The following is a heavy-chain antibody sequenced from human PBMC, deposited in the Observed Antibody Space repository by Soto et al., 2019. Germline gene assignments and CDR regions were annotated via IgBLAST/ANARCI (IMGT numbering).Heavy chain of an antibody. J-gene: IGHJ6*03. Sequence: GGSLRLSCAASGFTFSSYGMHWVRQAPGKGLEWVAVIWYDGSNKYYADSVKGRFTISRDNSKNTLYLQMNSLRAEDTAVYYCARGQDYYYYMEVWGKGTTVTVSS. CDR1: GFTFSSYG. CDR2: IWYDGSNK. CDR3: ARGQDYYYYMEV. V-gene: IGHV3-33*01.